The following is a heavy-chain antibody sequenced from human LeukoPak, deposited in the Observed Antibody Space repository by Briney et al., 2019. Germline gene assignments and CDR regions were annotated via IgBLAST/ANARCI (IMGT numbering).Heavy chain of an antibody. J-gene: IGHJ6*03. Sequence: GGSLRLSCAASGFTFDDYAMHWVRQAPGKGLEWVSGISWNSGHIGYADSVKGRFTISRDNSKNTLYLQMNSLRAEDTAVYYCAKDQTTSLKYYYYYMDVWGKGTTVTVSS. D-gene: IGHD4-11*01. CDR2: ISWNSGHI. CDR1: GFTFDDYA. V-gene: IGHV3-9*01. CDR3: AKDQTTSLKYYYYYMDV.